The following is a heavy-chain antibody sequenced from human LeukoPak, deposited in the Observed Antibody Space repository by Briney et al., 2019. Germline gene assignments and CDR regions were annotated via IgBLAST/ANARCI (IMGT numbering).Heavy chain of an antibody. Sequence: PGGSLRLSCAASGFTFSSYGMHWVRQAPGKGLEWVAFIRYDGSNKYYADSVKGRFTISRDNSKNTLYLQMNSLRAEDTAVYYCAKRGYYGSGSYIDAFDIWGQGTMVTVSS. V-gene: IGHV3-30*02. CDR2: IRYDGSNK. D-gene: IGHD3-10*01. J-gene: IGHJ3*02. CDR1: GFTFSSYG. CDR3: AKRGYYGSGSYIDAFDI.